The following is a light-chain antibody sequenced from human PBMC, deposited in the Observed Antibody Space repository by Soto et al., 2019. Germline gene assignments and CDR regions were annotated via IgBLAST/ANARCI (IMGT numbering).Light chain of an antibody. J-gene: IGLJ2*01. CDR1: SSDIGGYNY. Sequence: QSVLTQPASVSGSPGQSITISCTGTSSDIGGYNYVSWYQQHPGKAPKLMIYEVNNQPSGVSNRFSGSKSGNTASLTISGLQAEDEADYYCSSYTTSTTLIVFGGGTKLTVL. CDR2: EVN. V-gene: IGLV2-14*01. CDR3: SSYTTSTTLIV.